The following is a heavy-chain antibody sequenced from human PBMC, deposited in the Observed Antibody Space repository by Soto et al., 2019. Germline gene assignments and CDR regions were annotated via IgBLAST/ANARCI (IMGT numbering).Heavy chain of an antibody. CDR1: GFTFSNYA. CDR2: FTRAGGT. D-gene: IGHD2-21*01. Sequence: EVQLLASGGALVQPGGSLRISCAAAGFTFSNYAMSWVRQSPGNGLEWVSTFTRAGGTHYADSVKGRFTISRDNSNNMLFLQMNSLRAEDTALYDCAREFAPGSPNYDYWGLGTLVTVSS. V-gene: IGHV3-23*01. CDR3: AREFAPGSPNYDY. J-gene: IGHJ4*02.